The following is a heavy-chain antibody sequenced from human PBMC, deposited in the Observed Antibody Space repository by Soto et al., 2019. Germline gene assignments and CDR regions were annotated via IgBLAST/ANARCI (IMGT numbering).Heavy chain of an antibody. CDR2: ISSSSSII. CDR1: GFTFSDYY. CDR3: ATDPGGCSGGSCYSWYFDY. V-gene: IGHV3-11*04. J-gene: IGHJ4*02. Sequence: PGGSLRLSCAASGFTFSDYYMSWIRQAPGKGLEWVSYISSSSSIIYYAESVKGRFTISRDNAKNSLYLQMNSLRAEDTAVYYCATDPGGCSGGSCYSWYFDYWGQGTLVTVSS. D-gene: IGHD2-15*01.